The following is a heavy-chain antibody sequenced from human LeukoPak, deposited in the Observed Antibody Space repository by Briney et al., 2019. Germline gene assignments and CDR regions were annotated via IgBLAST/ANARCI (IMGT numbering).Heavy chain of an antibody. V-gene: IGHV4-59*12. Sequence: SETLSLTCTVSGGSISSYYWSWIRQAPGKGLEWIGYIYYSGSTNYNPSLKSRVIISVDTSKNQFSLKLSSVTAADTAVYFCARGPYSYDSSGAFDIWGQGTMVTVSS. CDR3: ARGPYSYDSSGAFDI. CDR2: IYYSGST. D-gene: IGHD3-22*01. J-gene: IGHJ3*02. CDR1: GGSISSYY.